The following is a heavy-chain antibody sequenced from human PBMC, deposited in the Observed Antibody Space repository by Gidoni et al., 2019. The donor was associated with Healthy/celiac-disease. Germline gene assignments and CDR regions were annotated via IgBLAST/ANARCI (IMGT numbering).Heavy chain of an antibody. D-gene: IGHD3-10*01. V-gene: IGHV1-2*02. CDR1: GYTCTGYY. CDR2: INPNSGGT. CDR3: ASGESNWFDP. J-gene: IGHJ5*02. Sequence: ASVKVSGKASGYTCTGYYMHWVRQAPGQGLEWMGWINPNSGGTNYAPKFQGRVTMTRDTSISTAYMELSRLRSDDTAVYYCASGESNWFDPWGQGTLVTVSS.